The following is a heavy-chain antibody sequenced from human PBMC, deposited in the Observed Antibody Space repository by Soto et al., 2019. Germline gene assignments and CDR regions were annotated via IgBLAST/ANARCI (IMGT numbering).Heavy chain of an antibody. CDR3: ARVDSQAESPMD. V-gene: IGHV1-69*12. J-gene: IGHJ4*02. CDR2: IIPMFGTP. Sequence: QVQLLQSGAEVKKPGSSVKVSCKASGGSISTFGINWVRQAPGQGFQWMGGIIPMFGTPKYAQKFQGRVTVSADESTSTVYMEVRSLRSEDTAVYYCARVDSQAESPMDWGQGTLVTVSS. D-gene: IGHD2-15*01. CDR1: GGSISTFG.